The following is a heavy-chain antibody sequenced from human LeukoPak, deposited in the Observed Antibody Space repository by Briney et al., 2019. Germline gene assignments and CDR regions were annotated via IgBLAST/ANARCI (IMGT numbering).Heavy chain of an antibody. CDR1: GGSISSGGYS. Sequence: SQTLSLTCAVSGGSISSGGYSWSWIRQPPGTGLEWIGYIYHSGSTYYSPSLKSRVTISVDRSKNQFSLKLSSVTAADTAVYYCARDRHMVRGSSWFDPWGQGTLVTVSS. V-gene: IGHV4-30-2*01. D-gene: IGHD3-10*01. J-gene: IGHJ5*02. CDR3: ARDRHMVRGSSWFDP. CDR2: IYHSGST.